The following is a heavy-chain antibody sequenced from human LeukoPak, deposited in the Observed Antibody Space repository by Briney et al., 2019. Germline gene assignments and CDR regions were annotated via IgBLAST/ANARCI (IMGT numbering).Heavy chain of an antibody. J-gene: IGHJ6*03. CDR3: ARVGRDGYNFPYYYMDV. V-gene: IGHV4-34*01. Sequence: SETLSLTCAVYGGSFSGYYWSWIRQPPGKGLEWIGEINHSGSTNYNPSLKSRVTISVDTSKNQFSLKLSSVTAADTAVYYCARVGRDGYNFPYYYMDVWGKGTTVTISS. CDR1: GGSFSGYY. CDR2: INHSGST. D-gene: IGHD5-24*01.